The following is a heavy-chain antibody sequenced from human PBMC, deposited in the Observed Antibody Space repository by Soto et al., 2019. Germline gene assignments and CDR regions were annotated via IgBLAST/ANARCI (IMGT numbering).Heavy chain of an antibody. CDR2: ISGSGGST. Sequence: SCVLQTPGKGLERVSVISGSGGSTNYADSVKGRFSISRDNSKNSLYLQMNGLRAEDTALYYCARDPDAEYSGNYHTPRSLDSWGQGTQVTVSS. D-gene: IGHD1-26*01. CDR3: ARDPDAEYSGNYHTPRSLDS. J-gene: IGHJ4*02. V-gene: IGHV3-23*01.